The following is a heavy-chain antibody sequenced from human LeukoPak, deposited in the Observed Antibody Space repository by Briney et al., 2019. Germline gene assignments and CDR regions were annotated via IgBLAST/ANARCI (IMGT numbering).Heavy chain of an antibody. V-gene: IGHV1-46*01. D-gene: IGHD2-2*01. J-gene: IGHJ4*02. CDR2: INPSGGST. CDR1: GYTFSSYY. Sequence: ASVKVSCKASGYTFSSYYMHWVRQAPGQGLEWMGMINPSGGSTNYAQRFQGRVTMTRDTPTSTVYMELSSLRSEDTAVYSCARVRYCTSTSCPDFDCWGQGTLVTVSS. CDR3: ARVRYCTSTSCPDFDC.